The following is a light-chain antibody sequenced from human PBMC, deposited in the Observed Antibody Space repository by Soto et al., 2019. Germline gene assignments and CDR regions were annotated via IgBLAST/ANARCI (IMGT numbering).Light chain of an antibody. CDR2: KTS. V-gene: IGKV2-24*01. CDR1: QSLTYSDGNTY. Sequence: DVVLTQTPLSSPVTLGQPASISCKSSQSLTYSDGNTYLNWLQQRPGQPPRLLIYKTSKRFPGVPDRFSGRGAGTDFTLKISKVEAEDVGLYYCVEASLLPHAFGQGTKVEIK. CDR3: VEASLLPHA. J-gene: IGKJ1*01.